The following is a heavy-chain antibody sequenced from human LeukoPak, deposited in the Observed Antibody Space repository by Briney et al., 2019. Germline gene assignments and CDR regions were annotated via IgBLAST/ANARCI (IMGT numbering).Heavy chain of an antibody. J-gene: IGHJ3*02. CDR2: IYHSGST. V-gene: IGHV4-30-2*02. CDR1: GGSISSGGYY. D-gene: IGHD2-2*01. CDR3: ARSLGYCSSTSCYGLAFDI. Sequence: SQTLSLTCTVSGGSISSGGYYWSWIRQPPGKGLEWIGYIYHSGSTYYNPSLKSRVTISVDRSKNQFSLKLSSVTAADTAVYYCARSLGYCSSTSCYGLAFDIWGQGTMVTVSS.